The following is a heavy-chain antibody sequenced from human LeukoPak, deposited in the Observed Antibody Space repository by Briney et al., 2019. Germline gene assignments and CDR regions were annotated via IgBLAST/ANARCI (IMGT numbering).Heavy chain of an antibody. CDR1: TSTSSSYG. CDR3: ARAPINYTKYLEFHY. D-gene: IGHD4-11*01. CDR2: INTYNGNT. Sequence: ASVKVSCKSSTSTSSSYGISGERQAPGQGLEWMGWINTYNGNTNYAQKLQDRVTMTTDTSTSTAYMELRSLRVDDTAVYYWARAPINYTKYLEFHYWGQGTLITVSS. J-gene: IGHJ4*02. V-gene: IGHV1-18*01.